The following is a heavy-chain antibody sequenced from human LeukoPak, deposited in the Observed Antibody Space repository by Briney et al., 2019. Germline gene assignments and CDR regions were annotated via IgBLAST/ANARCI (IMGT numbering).Heavy chain of an antibody. D-gene: IGHD3-22*01. Sequence: GGSLRLSCAASGFAFSSYAMHWVRQAPGKGLEWVAVISYDGSNKYYADSVKGRFTISRDNSKNTLYLQMNSLRAEDTAVYYCAKGVLYYDPGRDLYYFDYWGQGTLVTVSS. CDR3: AKGVLYYDPGRDLYYFDY. CDR1: GFAFSSYA. V-gene: IGHV3-30-3*01. J-gene: IGHJ4*02. CDR2: ISYDGSNK.